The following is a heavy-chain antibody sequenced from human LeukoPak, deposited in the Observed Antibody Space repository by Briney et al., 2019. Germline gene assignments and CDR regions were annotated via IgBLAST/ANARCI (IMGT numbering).Heavy chain of an antibody. CDR2: ISSSSRYI. V-gene: IGHV3-21*01. CDR1: GFTFSSYS. J-gene: IGHJ5*02. D-gene: IGHD2-2*01. Sequence: GGSLRLSCAASGFTFSSYSMNWARQAPGKGRECVSSISSSSRYIYYAVSVKGRLTISRDNAKHSLCLQMNSLRAEDTAVYYGAGDLDPRYCSSTSCYPIDPWGQGTLVTVSS. CDR3: AGDLDPRYCSSTSCYPIDP.